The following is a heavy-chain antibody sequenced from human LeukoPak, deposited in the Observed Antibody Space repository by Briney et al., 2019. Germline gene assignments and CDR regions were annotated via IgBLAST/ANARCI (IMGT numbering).Heavy chain of an antibody. D-gene: IGHD5-18*01. V-gene: IGHV1-18*04. Sequence: ASVKVSCKASGYTFTTYGISWVRQAPGQGLEWMGWISAYNGNTNYAQKLQGRVTMTTDTSTSTAYMELRSLRSDDPAVYYCARIYSYGNGVYYFDYRGQGTLVTISS. CDR2: ISAYNGNT. CDR1: GYTFTTYG. CDR3: ARIYSYGNGVYYFDY. J-gene: IGHJ4*02.